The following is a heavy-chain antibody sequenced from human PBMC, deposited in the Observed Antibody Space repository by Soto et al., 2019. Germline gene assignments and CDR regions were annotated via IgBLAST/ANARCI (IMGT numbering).Heavy chain of an antibody. V-gene: IGHV3-30*03. Sequence: QVQLVESGGGVVQPGRSLRLSCAASGFTFSAYAIHWVRQAPGKGLEWVAVISYDGSNKYFGNSVKGRFTISRDNSKNTVYLQMNSLRAEDTAVYYCARDTVRGSYAPGADYWGQGTLVTVSS. J-gene: IGHJ4*02. D-gene: IGHD2-2*01. CDR2: ISYDGSNK. CDR1: GFTFSAYA. CDR3: ARDTVRGSYAPGADY.